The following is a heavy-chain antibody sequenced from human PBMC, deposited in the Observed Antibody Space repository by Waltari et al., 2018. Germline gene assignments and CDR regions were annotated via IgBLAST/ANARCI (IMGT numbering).Heavy chain of an antibody. D-gene: IGHD5-12*01. CDR2: IYYSGRL. CDR3: ARHWKRNGYRFDP. Sequence: QLQLQESGPGLVKPSGTLSLTCSGSGGSISSSRYSWGWIRQSPGKGLEWIGSIYYSGRLYYNPTLQSRVTISGDTSKNQFSLNLSSVTAADTAVYYCARHWKRNGYRFDPWGQGTRVTVSS. CDR1: GGSISSSRYS. J-gene: IGHJ5*02. V-gene: IGHV4-39*01.